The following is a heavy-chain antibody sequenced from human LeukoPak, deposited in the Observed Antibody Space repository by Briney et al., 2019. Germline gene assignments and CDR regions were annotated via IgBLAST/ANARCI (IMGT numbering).Heavy chain of an antibody. J-gene: IGHJ4*02. CDR3: AKQVQGVITYYFDY. Sequence: GGSLRLSCAASGFTFSSYGMHWVRQAPGKGLEWVAVISYDGSNKYYADSVKGRFTVSRDNSKNTLYLQMNSLRAEDTAVYYCAKQVQGVITYYFDYWGQGTLVTVSS. D-gene: IGHD3-10*01. CDR1: GFTFSSYG. CDR2: ISYDGSNK. V-gene: IGHV3-30*18.